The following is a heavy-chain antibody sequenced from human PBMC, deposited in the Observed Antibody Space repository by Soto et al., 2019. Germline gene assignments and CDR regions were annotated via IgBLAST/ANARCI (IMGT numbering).Heavy chain of an antibody. J-gene: IGHJ6*02. CDR1: GDVFRSYG. V-gene: IGHV1-69*13. Sequence: SVKVSCKASGDVFRSYGINWVRQAPGQGLEWMGGIIPISGTTNYAQKFQGRVAITADESTDTVYMGLSRLRSEDTAVYFCARVRCFNGLCHTADYGMDVWGQGTTVTVSS. CDR3: ARVRCFNGLCHTADYGMDV. CDR2: IIPISGTT. D-gene: IGHD2-8*01.